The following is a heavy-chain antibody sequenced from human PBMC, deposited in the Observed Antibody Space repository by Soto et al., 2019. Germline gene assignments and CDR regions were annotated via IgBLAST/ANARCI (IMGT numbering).Heavy chain of an antibody. V-gene: IGHV3-21*01. CDR3: ARDSPRGFTVLYDFDI. D-gene: IGHD4-17*01. Sequence: GGSLRLSCAASGFTFSSYSMNWVRQATGKGLEWVSSISSSSTNIYYEDSVKGRFTIYRDNAKNSMYMQMNSLRAEDTAVYYFARDSPRGFTVLYDFDIWGQGTMVTV. J-gene: IGHJ3*02. CDR1: GFTFSSYS. CDR2: ISSSSTNI.